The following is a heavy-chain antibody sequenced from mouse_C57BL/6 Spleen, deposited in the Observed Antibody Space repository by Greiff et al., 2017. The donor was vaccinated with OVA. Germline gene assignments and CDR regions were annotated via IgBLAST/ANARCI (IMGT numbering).Heavy chain of an antibody. J-gene: IGHJ4*01. Sequence: VQLQQSGPVLVKPGASVKMSCKASGYTFTDYYMNWVKQSHGQSLEWIGVINPYNGGTSYNPKFKGQAPLTVDTSSSTAYLERNSLTSDDSAVYYRAREAELGPIDYWGQGTSVTVSS. D-gene: IGHD4-1*01. CDR3: AREAELGPIDY. V-gene: IGHV1-19*01. CDR2: INPYNGGT. CDR1: GYTFTDYY.